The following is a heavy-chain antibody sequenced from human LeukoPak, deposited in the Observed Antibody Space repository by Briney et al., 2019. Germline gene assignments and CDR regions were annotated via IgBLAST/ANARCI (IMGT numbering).Heavy chain of an antibody. CDR3: ARVWIVGATPLCGY. CDR2: IKQDGSEK. Sequence: PGGSLRLSCAASGFTFSSYWMSWVRQAPGKGLEWVANIKQDGSEKYYVDSVKGRFTISRDNAKNSLYLQMNSLRAEDTAVYYCARVWIVGATPLCGYWGQGTLVTVSS. V-gene: IGHV3-7*01. J-gene: IGHJ4*02. CDR1: GFTFSSYW. D-gene: IGHD1-26*01.